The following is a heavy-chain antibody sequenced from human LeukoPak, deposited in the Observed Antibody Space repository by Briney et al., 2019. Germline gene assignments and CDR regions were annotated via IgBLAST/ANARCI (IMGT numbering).Heavy chain of an antibody. V-gene: IGHV1-3*03. Sequence: ASVKVSCKASGYTFTSYAMNWVRQAPGQRLEWMGWINAGNGNTKYSQEFQGRVTITRDTSASTAYMELSSLRSEDMAVYYCARDSGWYFGSPSYAFDIWGQGTMVTVSS. CDR2: INAGNGNT. CDR1: GYTFTSYA. D-gene: IGHD6-19*01. J-gene: IGHJ3*02. CDR3: ARDSGWYFGSPSYAFDI.